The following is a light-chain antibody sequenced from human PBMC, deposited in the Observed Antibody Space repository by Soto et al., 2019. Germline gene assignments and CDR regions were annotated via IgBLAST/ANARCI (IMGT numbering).Light chain of an antibody. CDR1: QSVSSNF. Sequence: EIVRTQSPGTLSLSPGERATLSCRASQSVSSNFLAWYQQRPGQAPRLLMDGASSRAAGIPDRFSGSGSGTDFTLTISRLEPEDFAVYYCQHYGRSAIFTCGPGTTVEIK. CDR3: QHYGRSAIFT. J-gene: IGKJ3*01. V-gene: IGKV3-20*01. CDR2: GAS.